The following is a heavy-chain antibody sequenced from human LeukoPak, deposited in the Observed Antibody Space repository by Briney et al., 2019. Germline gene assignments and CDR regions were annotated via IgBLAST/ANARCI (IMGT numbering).Heavy chain of an antibody. CDR2: ISGSSSTI. CDR3: ARGTTEEDFDC. Sequence: TSETLSLTCTVSDDSISSYYWIWIRQPPGKGLEWVSYISGSSSTIYYADSVTGRITISRDNAKDSLFLQMNSLRAEDTAVYYCARGTTEEDFDCWGQGTLVTVSS. D-gene: IGHD2-2*01. V-gene: IGHV3-48*04. CDR1: DDSISSYY. J-gene: IGHJ4*02.